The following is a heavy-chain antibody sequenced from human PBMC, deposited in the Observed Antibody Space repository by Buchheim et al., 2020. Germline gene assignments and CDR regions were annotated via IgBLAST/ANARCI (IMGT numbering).Heavy chain of an antibody. CDR3: AKAYCTNGVCYEGEDVDL. D-gene: IGHD2-8*01. J-gene: IGHJ2*01. V-gene: IGHV3-23*01. Sequence: EVQLLESGGGLVQPGGSLRLSCAASGFTFSSYAMSWVRQAPGKGLDWVSAISGSGCSTYYADSVKGRFTLSRDKSKKPLSLQMNSLRAEDTAVYYCAKAYCTNGVCYEGEDVDLWGRGTL. CDR1: GFTFSSYA. CDR2: ISGSGCST.